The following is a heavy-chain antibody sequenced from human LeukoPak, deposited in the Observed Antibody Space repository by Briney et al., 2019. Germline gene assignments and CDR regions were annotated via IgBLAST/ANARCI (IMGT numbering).Heavy chain of an antibody. CDR1: GGSFSGYY. Sequence: PSETLSLTCAVYGGSFSGYYWSWIRQPPGKGLEWIGESNHSGSTNYNPTLKSRVTISVDTSKNQFSLKLSSVTAADTAVYYCARNRDPPSLRYQLLCGYFDYWGQGTLVTVSS. D-gene: IGHD2-2*01. V-gene: IGHV4-34*01. CDR3: ARNRDPPSLRYQLLCGYFDY. J-gene: IGHJ4*02. CDR2: SNHSGST.